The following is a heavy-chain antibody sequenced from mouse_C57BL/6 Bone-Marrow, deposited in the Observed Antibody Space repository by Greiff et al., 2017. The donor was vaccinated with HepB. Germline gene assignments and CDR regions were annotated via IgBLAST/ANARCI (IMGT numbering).Heavy chain of an antibody. CDR2: INPNNGGT. D-gene: IGHD2-3*01. Sequence: EVMLQQSGPELVKPGASVKISCKASGYTFTDYYMNWVKQSHGKSLEWIGGINPNNGGTSYNQKFKGKATLTVDKSSSTAYMELRSLTSEDSAVYYCARWGYDGYRSWFAYWGQGTLVTVSA. CDR3: ARWGYDGYRSWFAY. CDR1: GYTFTDYY. V-gene: IGHV1-26*01. J-gene: IGHJ3*01.